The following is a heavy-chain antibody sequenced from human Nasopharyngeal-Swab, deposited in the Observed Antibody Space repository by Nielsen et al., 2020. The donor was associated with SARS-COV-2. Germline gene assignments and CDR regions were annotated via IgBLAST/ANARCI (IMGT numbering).Heavy chain of an antibody. V-gene: IGHV1-8*01. CDR3: ARGGPDIVVVPAEAFDI. CDR1: GYTFTSYD. Sequence: ASVTVSCKASGYTFTSYDINWVRQATGQGLEWMGWMNPNSGNTGYAQKFQGRVTMTRNTSISTAYMELSSLRSEDTAVYYCARGGPDIVVVPAEAFDIWGQGTMVTVSS. D-gene: IGHD2-2*01. CDR2: MNPNSGNT. J-gene: IGHJ3*02.